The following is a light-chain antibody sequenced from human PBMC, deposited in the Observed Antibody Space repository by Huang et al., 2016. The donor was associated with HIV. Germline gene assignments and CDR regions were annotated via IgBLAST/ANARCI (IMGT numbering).Light chain of an antibody. CDR3: QQYNNWWT. CDR2: GAS. V-gene: IGKV3-15*01. Sequence: EIVMTQSPATLSVSPGERATLSCRASQSVSSNLAWYQQKPGPAPRLLIYGASTRATGIPARFSGSGSGTDFTLTISSLQSEDFAVYYCQQYNNWWTFGQGTKVEIK. J-gene: IGKJ1*01. CDR1: QSVSSN.